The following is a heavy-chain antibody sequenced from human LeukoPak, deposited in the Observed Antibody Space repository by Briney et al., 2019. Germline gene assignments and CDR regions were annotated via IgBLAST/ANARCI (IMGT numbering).Heavy chain of an antibody. J-gene: IGHJ4*02. CDR1: GGSIASSNW. CDR3: AREPSSMASHSFDY. Sequence: PSETLSLTCAVSGGSIASSNWWSWVRQPPGKGLEWIGEIYHSGSTDYNPSLKSRVTISVDKSKNQFSLKLSSVTAADTAVYYCAREPSSMASHSFDYWGQGTLVTVSS. V-gene: IGHV4-4*02. CDR2: IYHSGST. D-gene: IGHD2/OR15-2a*01.